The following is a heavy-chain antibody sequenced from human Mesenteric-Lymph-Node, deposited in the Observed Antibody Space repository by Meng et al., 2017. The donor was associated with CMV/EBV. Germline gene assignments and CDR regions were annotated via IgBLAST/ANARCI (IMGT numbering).Heavy chain of an antibody. Sequence: KAYGYTFTDYYLHWVRQAPGQGLDWMGRINPNSGDTDYAQKFQGRVTMTRDTSISTAYMELSSLRSDDTAVYYCARDQSMAASGREDYWGQGTLVTVSS. CDR1: GYTFTDYY. V-gene: IGHV1-2*06. J-gene: IGHJ4*02. D-gene: IGHD6-13*01. CDR3: ARDQSMAASGREDY. CDR2: INPNSGDT.